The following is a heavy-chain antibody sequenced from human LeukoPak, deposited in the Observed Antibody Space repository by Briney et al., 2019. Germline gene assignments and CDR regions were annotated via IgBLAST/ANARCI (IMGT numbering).Heavy chain of an antibody. V-gene: IGHV3-30*02. CDR1: GFTFSSYG. CDR3: AKDRGSDYYYYHYMDV. J-gene: IGHJ6*03. Sequence: PGGSLRLSCAASGFTFSSYGMHWVRQAPGKGLEWVAFIRYDGSNKYYADSVKGRFTISRDNSKNTLYLQMNSLRAEDTAVYYGAKDRGSDYYYYHYMDVWGKGTTVTVSS. CDR2: IRYDGSNK.